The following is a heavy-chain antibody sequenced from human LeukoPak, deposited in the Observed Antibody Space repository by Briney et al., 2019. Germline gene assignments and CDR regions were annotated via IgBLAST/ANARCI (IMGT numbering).Heavy chain of an antibody. D-gene: IGHD6-13*01. Sequence: GGSLRLSCAASGFSFSNFAMNWVRQAPGKGLEWVSSISSSSSYIYYADSVKGRFTISRDNAKNSLYLQMNSLRAEDTAVYYCARGIAASAFDIWGQGTMVTVSS. CDR2: ISSSSSYI. J-gene: IGHJ3*02. V-gene: IGHV3-21*01. CDR1: GFSFSNFA. CDR3: ARGIAASAFDI.